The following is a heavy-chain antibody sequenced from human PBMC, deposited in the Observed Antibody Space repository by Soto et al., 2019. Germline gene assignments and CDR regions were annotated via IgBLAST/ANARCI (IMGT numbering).Heavy chain of an antibody. V-gene: IGHV3-23*01. CDR3: ANLGQGVDSSSSD. D-gene: IGHD6-6*01. Sequence: PGGSLRLSCAASGFTFSSYAMSWVRQAPGKGLEWVSGISGSGGSTYYADSVKGRFTITRDNSKNTLYLQMNSLRAEDTAVYYCANLGQGVDSSSSDWGPGTLVTVSS. CDR1: GFTFSSYA. J-gene: IGHJ4*02. CDR2: ISGSGGST.